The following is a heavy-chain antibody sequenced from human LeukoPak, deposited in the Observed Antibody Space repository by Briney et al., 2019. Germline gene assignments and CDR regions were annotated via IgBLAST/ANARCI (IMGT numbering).Heavy chain of an antibody. CDR1: GGSISSGGYF. V-gene: IGHV4-31*03. CDR3: AGAPGDGIRRMFDY. CDR2: IYYSGST. D-gene: IGHD3-3*02. Sequence: SETLSLTCTVSGGSISSGGYFWSWIRQHPGKGLEWIGYIYYSGSTYYNPSLKSRVTISVDTSKNQFYLKVSSVTAADTAVYYCAGAPGDGIRRMFDYWGQGTLVTVSS. J-gene: IGHJ4*02.